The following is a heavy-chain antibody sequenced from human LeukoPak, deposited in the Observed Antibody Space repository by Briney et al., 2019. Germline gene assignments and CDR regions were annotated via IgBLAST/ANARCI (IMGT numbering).Heavy chain of an antibody. CDR3: ARDHPFSYYDFWSGQDAFDI. J-gene: IGHJ3*02. CDR2: ISAYNGNT. CDR1: GYTLTSYG. Sequence: GASVKVSCKASGYTLTSYGISWVRQAPGQGLEWMGWISAYNGNTNYAQKLQGRVTMTTDTSTSTAYMELRSLRSDDTAVYYCARDHPFSYYDFWSGQDAFDIWGQGTMVTVSS. D-gene: IGHD3-3*01. V-gene: IGHV1-18*01.